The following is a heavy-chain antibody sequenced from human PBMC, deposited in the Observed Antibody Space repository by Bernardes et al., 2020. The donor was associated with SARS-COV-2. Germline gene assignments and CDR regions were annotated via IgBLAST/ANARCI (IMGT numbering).Heavy chain of an antibody. D-gene: IGHD3-16*01. J-gene: IGHJ4*02. CDR1: GFTFSSYE. CDR2: ISSSGSAI. Sequence: GGSLRLSCAASGFTFSSYEMNWVRQAPGKGLEWVSYISSSGSAIYYADSVKGRFTISRDNAHNSLYLHMNSLRAEDSAVYYCARGGRGGVSPIYALDFWGQGTLVTVSS. CDR3: ARGGRGGVSPIYALDF. V-gene: IGHV3-48*03.